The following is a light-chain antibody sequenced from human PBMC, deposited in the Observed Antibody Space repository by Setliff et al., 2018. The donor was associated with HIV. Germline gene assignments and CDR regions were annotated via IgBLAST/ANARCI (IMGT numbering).Light chain of an antibody. V-gene: IGLV2-23*01. CDR1: SNDVGRYNL. J-gene: IGLJ1*01. CDR3: CSNTGSNTYV. CDR2: EGS. Sequence: QSVLTQPASVSGSPGQSITISCTGTSNDVGRYNLVSWYQQHPGKAPKLMIYEGSKRPSGVSNRFSGSKSGNTASLTISGLQAEDEADYYCCSNTGSNTYVFGSGTKVTVL.